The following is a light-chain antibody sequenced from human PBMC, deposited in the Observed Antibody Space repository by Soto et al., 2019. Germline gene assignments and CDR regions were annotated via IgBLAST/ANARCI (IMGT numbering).Light chain of an antibody. CDR1: QSVLFSSNNKCY. CDR2: WAS. CDR3: QQYYSTPLT. Sequence: DIVMTQSPDSLAVSLGERATINCKSSQSVLFSSNNKCYLAWFQQNPGQPPKLLIYWASNRESGVPDRFSGSGSGTDFTLSISSLQAGDVAVYYCQQYYSTPLTFGGGTKV. V-gene: IGKV4-1*01. J-gene: IGKJ4*01.